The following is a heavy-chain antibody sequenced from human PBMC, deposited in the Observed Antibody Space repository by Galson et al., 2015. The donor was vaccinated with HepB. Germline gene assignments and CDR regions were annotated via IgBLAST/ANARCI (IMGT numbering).Heavy chain of an antibody. D-gene: IGHD3-3*01. CDR3: ARLPRVRFLEWLSSDDAFDI. V-gene: IGHV7-4-1*02. CDR1: GYTFTSYA. CDR2: INTNTGNP. Sequence: SVKVSCKASGYTFTSYAMNWVRQAPGQGLEWMGWINTNTGNPTYAQGFTGRFVFSLDTSVSTAYLQISSLKAEDTAVYYCARLPRVRFLEWLSSDDAFDIWGQGTMVTVSS. J-gene: IGHJ3*02.